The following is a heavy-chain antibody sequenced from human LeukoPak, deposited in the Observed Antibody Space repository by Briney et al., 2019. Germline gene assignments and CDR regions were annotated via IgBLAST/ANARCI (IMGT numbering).Heavy chain of an antibody. D-gene: IGHD6-19*01. CDR3: ARGSGWYFDY. CDR1: GFTFSSYS. CDR2: ISSGSSYI. V-gene: IGHV3-21*01. J-gene: IGHJ4*02. Sequence: GGSLRLSCAASGFTFSSYSMNWVRQAPGKGLEWVSSISSGSSYIYYADSVKGRFTISRDNAKNSLYLQMNSLRAEDTAVYYCARGSGWYFDYWGQGTLVTVSS.